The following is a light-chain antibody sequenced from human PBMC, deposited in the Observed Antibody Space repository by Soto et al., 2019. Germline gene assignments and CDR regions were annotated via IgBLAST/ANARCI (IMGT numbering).Light chain of an antibody. Sequence: DIQMTQSPSSLSASVGDRVTITCRASQSISSYLNWYQQKPGKAPKLLIYAASSLQSGVPSRFSGNGSGTDFTLTISSLQPEDFATYYCQQSYSTPDTFGQGTRLEIK. V-gene: IGKV1-39*01. CDR1: QSISSY. CDR2: AAS. J-gene: IGKJ5*01. CDR3: QQSYSTPDT.